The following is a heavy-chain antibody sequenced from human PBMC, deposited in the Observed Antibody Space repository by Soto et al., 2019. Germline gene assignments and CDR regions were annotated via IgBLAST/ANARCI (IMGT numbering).Heavy chain of an antibody. V-gene: IGHV4-4*07. J-gene: IGHJ5*02. Sequence: QVQLQESGPGLVKPSETLSLTCAVSGASIRSYHWSWIRQPAGKGLEWIGRMQHTGNTNYNPSLMSRVTMSVDTSKNQISLKMTSVTAADTAVYFCVKDVSSRRWFDPWGQGILVIVSS. CDR2: MQHTGNT. CDR3: VKDVSSRRWFDP. D-gene: IGHD3-16*01. CDR1: GASIRSYH.